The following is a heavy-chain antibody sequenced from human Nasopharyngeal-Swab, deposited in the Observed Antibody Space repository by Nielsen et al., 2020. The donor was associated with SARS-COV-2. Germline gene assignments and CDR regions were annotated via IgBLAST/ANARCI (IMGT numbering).Heavy chain of an antibody. CDR2: IYYSGST. J-gene: IGHJ3*02. CDR3: ARGHPTRDAFDI. D-gene: IGHD1-1*01. Sequence: SETLSLTCTVSGGSISSSSYYWGWIRQPPGKGLEWIGSIYYSGSTYYNPSLKSRVTISVDTSKNQFSLKLSSVTAADTAVYYCARGHPTRDAFDIWGQGTMVTVSS. CDR1: GGSISSSSYY. V-gene: IGHV4-39*07.